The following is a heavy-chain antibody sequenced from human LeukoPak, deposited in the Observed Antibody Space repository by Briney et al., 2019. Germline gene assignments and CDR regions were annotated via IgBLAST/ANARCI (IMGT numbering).Heavy chain of an antibody. J-gene: IGHJ4*02. D-gene: IGHD5-18*01. CDR3: ANSPSGIQLWLHLDY. Sequence: GALRLSCAASGFTFSSYAMHWVRQAPGKGLEWVAFIRYDGSNKYYADSVKGRFTISRDNSKNTLYLQMNSLRAEDTAVYYCANSPSGIQLWLHLDYWGQGTLVTVSS. V-gene: IGHV3-30*02. CDR1: GFTFSSYA. CDR2: IRYDGSNK.